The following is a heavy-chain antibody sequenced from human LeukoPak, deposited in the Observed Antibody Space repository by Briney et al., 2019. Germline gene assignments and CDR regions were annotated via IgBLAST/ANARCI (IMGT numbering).Heavy chain of an antibody. CDR2: IRYDGSNK. CDR3: AKDVTSYDFWSGYY. D-gene: IGHD3-3*01. CDR1: GFTFSSYA. Sequence: GGSLRLSCAASGFTFSSYAMSWVRQAPGKGLEWVAFIRYDGSNKYYADSAKGRFTISRDNSKNALYLQMNSLRAEDTAVYYCAKDVTSYDFWSGYYWGQGTLVTVSS. J-gene: IGHJ4*02. V-gene: IGHV3-30*02.